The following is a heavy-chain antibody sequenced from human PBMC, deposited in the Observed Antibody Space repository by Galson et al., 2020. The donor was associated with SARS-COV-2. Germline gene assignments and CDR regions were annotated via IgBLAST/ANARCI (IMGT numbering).Heavy chain of an antibody. CDR1: GGSFSGYS. D-gene: IGHD3-10*01. CDR3: ARGRRGVVPSPVLGVGPCYSYFYMDV. CDR2: INIGGNT. V-gene: IGHV4-34*01. Sequence: SETLSLTCAVYGGSFSGYSWTWIRQPPGQGLEWIGEINIGGNTNYSPSLRSRVTLSVDTSKNQFSLNVRSLTAADTAVYYCARGRRGVVPSPVLGVGPCYSYFYMDVWAKGTTVIVSS. J-gene: IGHJ6*03.